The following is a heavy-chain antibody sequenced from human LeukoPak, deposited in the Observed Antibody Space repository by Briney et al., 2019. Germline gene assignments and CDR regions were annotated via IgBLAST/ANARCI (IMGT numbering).Heavy chain of an antibody. CDR3: ASGRANCGGDCYPNWFDP. CDR1: GGTFSSYA. J-gene: IGHJ5*02. D-gene: IGHD2-21*02. V-gene: IGHV1-69*13. Sequence: GASVKVSYKASGGTFSSYAISWVRQAPGQGLEWMGGIIPIFGTANYAQKFQGRVTITADESTSTAYMELSSLRSEDTAVYYCASGRANCGGDCYPNWFDPWGQGTLVTVSS. CDR2: IIPIFGTA.